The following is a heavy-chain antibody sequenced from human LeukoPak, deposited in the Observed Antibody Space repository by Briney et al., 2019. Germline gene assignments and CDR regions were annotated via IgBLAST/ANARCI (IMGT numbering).Heavy chain of an antibody. CDR1: GFTFSSYA. Sequence: GGPLRLSCAASGFTFSSYAMSWVRQDPGKGLEWVSAISGSGGSTYYADSVKGRFTISRDNSKNTLYLQMNSLRAEDTAVYYCAKGRRWYFDYWGQGTLVTVSS. V-gene: IGHV3-23*01. CDR3: AKGRRWYFDY. J-gene: IGHJ4*02. D-gene: IGHD2-15*01. CDR2: ISGSGGST.